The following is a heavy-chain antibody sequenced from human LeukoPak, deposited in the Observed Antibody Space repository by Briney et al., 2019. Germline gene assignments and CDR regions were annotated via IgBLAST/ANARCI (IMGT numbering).Heavy chain of an antibody. CDR3: AKEGIAAAVGGGYFDY. CDR2: ISGSGGST. V-gene: IGHV3-23*01. J-gene: IGHJ4*02. D-gene: IGHD6-13*01. CDR1: GFTFSSYA. Sequence: GGSLRLSCAASGFTFSSYAMSWVRQAPGKGLEWVSAISGSGGSTYYADSVKGRFTISRDNSKNTLYLQMNSLRAEDTAVYYCAKEGIAAAVGGGYFDYWGQGTLVTVSS.